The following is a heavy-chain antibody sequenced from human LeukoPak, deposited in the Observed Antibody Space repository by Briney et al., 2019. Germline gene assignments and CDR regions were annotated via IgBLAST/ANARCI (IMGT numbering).Heavy chain of an antibody. D-gene: IGHD6-13*01. CDR2: GRNRANGETT. CDR1: GFIFSDHY. CDR3: ARSSSNGNHVFDY. V-gene: IGHV3-72*01. J-gene: IGHJ4*02. Sequence: GSLRLSCAASGFIFSDHYMDWVRQVPGKGLEWVGRGRNRANGETTEYAASVRGRFTISRDDSRNLVYLQMNSLRSEDTAVYYCARSSSNGNHVFDYWGQGTTVTVSS.